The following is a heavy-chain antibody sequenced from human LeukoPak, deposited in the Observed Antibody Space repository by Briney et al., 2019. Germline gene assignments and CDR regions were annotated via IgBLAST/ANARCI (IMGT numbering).Heavy chain of an antibody. CDR2: IKEDGSRK. J-gene: IGHJ4*02. V-gene: IGHV3-7*01. D-gene: IGHD3-22*01. CDR3: ARECIDGYYHSSGYDL. Sequence: PGGSLRLSCAASGFTLSGYWMTWVRQAPGKGLEWVANIKEDGSRKHDVDSVKGRFTISRDKAKNSLYLEMNSLRVEDTAVYYCARECIDGYYHSSGYDLWGQGTLVTVSS. CDR1: GFTLSGYW.